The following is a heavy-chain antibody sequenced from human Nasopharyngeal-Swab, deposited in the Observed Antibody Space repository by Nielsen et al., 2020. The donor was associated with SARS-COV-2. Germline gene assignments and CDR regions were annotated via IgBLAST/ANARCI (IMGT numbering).Heavy chain of an antibody. Sequence: GESLKISCAASGFTVSSNYMSWVRQAPGKGLEWVSVIYSGGSTHYADSVKGRFTISRDNSKNTLYLQMNSLRAEDTAVYYCARRAFDPWGQGTLVTVSS. CDR2: IYSGGST. J-gene: IGHJ5*02. CDR1: GFTVSSNY. CDR3: ARRAFDP. V-gene: IGHV3-66*02.